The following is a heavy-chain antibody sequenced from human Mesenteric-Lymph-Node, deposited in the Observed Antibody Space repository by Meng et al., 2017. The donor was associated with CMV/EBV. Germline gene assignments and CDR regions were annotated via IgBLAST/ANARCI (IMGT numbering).Heavy chain of an antibody. V-gene: IGHV1-69-2*01. J-gene: IGHJ3*02. CDR2: VDPEAGAT. CDR3: ATDPSMWFGYDAFDI. D-gene: IGHD3-10*01. CDR1: GYPFTDYY. Sequence: SGYPFTDYYLHWVPQAPGQGLEWMGLVDPEAGATIYAETFQRRVPLTADTSTDTAYMELSSLRSEDTAVYYCATDPSMWFGYDAFDIWGQGTMVTVSS.